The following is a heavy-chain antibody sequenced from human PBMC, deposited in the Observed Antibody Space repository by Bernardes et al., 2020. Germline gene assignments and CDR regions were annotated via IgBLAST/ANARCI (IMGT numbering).Heavy chain of an antibody. V-gene: IGHV1-8*01. J-gene: IGHJ4*01. CDR1: GYTFTSYD. Sequence: ASVKVSCKASGYTFTSYDINWVRQATGQGLEWMGWMNPNSGNTGYAQKFQGRVTMTRNTSISTAYMELSSLRSEDTAVYYCARGRAWWFRELSWSSVDYCSHGTLITGSS. CDR3: ARGRAWWFRELSWSSVDY. D-gene: IGHD3-10*01. CDR2: MNPNSGNT.